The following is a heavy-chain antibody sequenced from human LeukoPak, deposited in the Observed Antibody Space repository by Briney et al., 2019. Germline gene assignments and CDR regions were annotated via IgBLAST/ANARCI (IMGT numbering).Heavy chain of an antibody. J-gene: IGHJ4*02. CDR3: AKSGDYYYDSSGYPG. CDR1: GFTFSSYA. Sequence: AGSLRLSCAASGFTFSSYAMSWVRQAPGKGLEWVSAISGSGGSTYYADSVKGRFTISRDNSKNTLYLQMSSLRAEDTAVYYCAKSGDYYYDSSGYPGWGQGTLVTVSS. D-gene: IGHD3-22*01. V-gene: IGHV3-23*01. CDR2: ISGSGGST.